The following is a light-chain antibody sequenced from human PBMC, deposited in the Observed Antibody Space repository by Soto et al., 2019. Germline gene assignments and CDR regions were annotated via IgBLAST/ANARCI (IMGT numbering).Light chain of an antibody. CDR2: GAS. J-gene: IGKJ2*01. CDR1: QKIRSDY. V-gene: IGKV3-20*01. Sequence: EIVLTQSPGTLSLSPGERATLSCRASQKIRSDYLAWFQQRPGLAPRLLIYGASKRASGIPDRVTGSGSGTDFVLTLNRLEPKDFAVYYCQQYGKPPPYTFGQGTKLEI. CDR3: QQYGKPPPYT.